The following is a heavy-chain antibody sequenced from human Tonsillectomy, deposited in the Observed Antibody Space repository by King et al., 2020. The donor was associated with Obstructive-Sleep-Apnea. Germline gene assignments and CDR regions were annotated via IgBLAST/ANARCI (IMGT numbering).Heavy chain of an antibody. J-gene: IGHJ4*02. CDR1: GGSFSAYY. D-gene: IGHD3-10*01. CDR2: VNYSGST. CDR3: ARGGFGEPLDY. V-gene: IGHV4-34*01. Sequence: VQLQQWGAGLLKPSATLSLNCAVYGGSFSAYYWSWIRQPPGKGLDWIGEVNYSGSTNYNPSLKSRVTISVDTSKNQLSLKLTSVTAADTALYYCARGGFGEPLDYWGQGTLVTVSS.